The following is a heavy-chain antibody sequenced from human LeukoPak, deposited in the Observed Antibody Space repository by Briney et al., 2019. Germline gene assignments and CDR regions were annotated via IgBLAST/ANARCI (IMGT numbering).Heavy chain of an antibody. J-gene: IGHJ4*02. D-gene: IGHD5-24*01. V-gene: IGHV3-30-3*01. CDR2: ISYDGSNK. CDR1: GFTFSSYA. CDR3: ARVSKMGSPFDY. Sequence: GGSLRLCRAASGFTFSSYAMHWVRQASGKGLEWVAVISYDGSNKYYADSVKGRFTISRDNSKNTLYLQMNSLRAEDTAVYYCARVSKMGSPFDYWGQGTLVTVSS.